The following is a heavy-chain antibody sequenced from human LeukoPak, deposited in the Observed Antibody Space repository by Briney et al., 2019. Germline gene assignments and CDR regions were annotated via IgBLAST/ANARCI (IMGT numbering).Heavy chain of an antibody. D-gene: IGHD3-10*01. CDR2: ISSSSSYI. Sequence: GGSLRLSCAASGFTFNSYSMNWVRQAPGQGLEWVSSISSSSSYIYYADSVKGRFTISRDNSKNTLYLQMNSLRAEDTAVYYCAREMRIYYGSGSYYFDYWGQGTLVTVSS. CDR1: GFTFNSYS. J-gene: IGHJ4*02. V-gene: IGHV3-21*04. CDR3: AREMRIYYGSGSYYFDY.